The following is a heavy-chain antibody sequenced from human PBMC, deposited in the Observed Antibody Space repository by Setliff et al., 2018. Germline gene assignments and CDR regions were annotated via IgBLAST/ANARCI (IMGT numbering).Heavy chain of an antibody. V-gene: IGHV4-38-2*02. Sequence: SETLSLTCTVSNFSLTSVFFWAWVRQPPGKGLEWIATVYHRGSTDYKPSLKSRATISVDTSKNQFSLKLTSMTAADTAVYFCAREGRSSTRGWYMDAWGKGTSVTVSS. J-gene: IGHJ6*03. CDR1: NFSLTSVFF. CDR2: VYHRGST. CDR3: AREGRSSTRGWYMDA. D-gene: IGHD2-2*01.